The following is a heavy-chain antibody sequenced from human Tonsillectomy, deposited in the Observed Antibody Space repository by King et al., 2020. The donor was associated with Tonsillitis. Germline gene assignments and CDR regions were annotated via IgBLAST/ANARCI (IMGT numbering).Heavy chain of an antibody. Sequence: VQLVESGGGVVQPGRSLRLSCAASGFTFSNYAMHWVRQAPGKGLDWVAVISYDGNKKYNADSVEGRFTISRDNSENTLYLQMNSLRAEDTAIYYCARDGRIDYWGQGTLDTVSS. V-gene: IGHV3-30-3*01. CDR3: ARDGRIDY. J-gene: IGHJ4*02. CDR1: GFTFSNYA. CDR2: ISYDGNKK.